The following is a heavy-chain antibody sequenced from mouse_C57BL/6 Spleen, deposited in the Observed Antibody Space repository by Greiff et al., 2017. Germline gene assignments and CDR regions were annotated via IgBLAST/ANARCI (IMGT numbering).Heavy chain of an antibody. J-gene: IGHJ4*01. Sequence: QVQLKESGAELVKPGASVKISCKASGYAFSSYWMNWVKQRPGKGLEWIGQIYPGDGDTNYNGKFKGKATLTADKSSSTAYMQLSSLTSEDSAVYFCAHGSSLYAMDYWGQGTSVTVSS. CDR2: IYPGDGDT. D-gene: IGHD1-1*01. V-gene: IGHV1-80*01. CDR1: GYAFSSYW. CDR3: AHGSSLYAMDY.